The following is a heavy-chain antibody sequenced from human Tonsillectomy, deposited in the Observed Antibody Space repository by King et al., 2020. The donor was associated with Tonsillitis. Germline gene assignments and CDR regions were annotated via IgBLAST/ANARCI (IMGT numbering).Heavy chain of an antibody. D-gene: IGHD1-26*01. J-gene: IGHJ6*03. V-gene: IGHV3-33*08. CDR3: ARVQERREPALYYYYMDD. Sequence: VQLVESVGGGVQPGRSLRLSCAASRFTFSRYDMNWVRQAPGKGLEWVAIVWYDGSNKYSADSVKGRFTISRDNSKTTLFLQMNSLRADDTAVYYCARVQERREPALYYYYMDDWGKGTTVTVSS. CDR2: VWYDGSNK. CDR1: RFTFSRYD.